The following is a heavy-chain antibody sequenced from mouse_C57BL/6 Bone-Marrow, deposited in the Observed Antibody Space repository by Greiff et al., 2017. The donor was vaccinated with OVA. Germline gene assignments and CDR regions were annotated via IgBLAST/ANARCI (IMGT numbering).Heavy chain of an antibody. CDR3: VRPYGSETDWYFDV. J-gene: IGHJ1*03. Sequence: VQLKESGGGLVQPKGSLKLSCAASGFSFNTYAMNWVRQAPGKGLEWVARIRSKSNNYATYYADSVKDRFTISRDDSESMLYLQMNNLKTEDTAMYYYVRPYGSETDWYFDVWGTGTTVTVSS. V-gene: IGHV10-1*01. CDR1: GFSFNTYA. D-gene: IGHD1-1*01. CDR2: IRSKSNNYAT.